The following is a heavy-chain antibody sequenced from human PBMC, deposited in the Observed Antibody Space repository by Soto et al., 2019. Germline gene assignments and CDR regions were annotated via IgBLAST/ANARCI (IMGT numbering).Heavy chain of an antibody. CDR2: IIPIFGTA. CDR3: ATLGGTAMVKTDY. D-gene: IGHD5-18*01. V-gene: IGHV1-69*06. CDR1: GGTFSSYA. J-gene: IGHJ4*02. Sequence: QVQLVQSGAEVKKPGYSVKVSCKASGGTFSSYAISWVRQAPGQGLEWMGGIIPIFGTANYAQKFQSRVTITADKSTSTAYMELSSLKYEDTAVYYCATLGGTAMVKTDYSGQGILVNDFS.